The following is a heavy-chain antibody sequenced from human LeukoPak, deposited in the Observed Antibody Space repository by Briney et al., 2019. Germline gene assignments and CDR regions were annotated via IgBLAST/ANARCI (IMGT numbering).Heavy chain of an antibody. CDR3: ARSEGGSENY. J-gene: IGHJ4*02. V-gene: IGHV3-21*01. CDR1: GCIFNSYG. CDR2: ISSTGSCI. D-gene: IGHD1-26*01. Sequence: GGALRLSCEASGCIFNSYGMNWVRQAPGRGLEWVSSISSTGSCIFYADPVKGRFTISRDDAKNSVYLQMNTLRAEDTGIYYCARSEGGSENYWGQGILVAVSS.